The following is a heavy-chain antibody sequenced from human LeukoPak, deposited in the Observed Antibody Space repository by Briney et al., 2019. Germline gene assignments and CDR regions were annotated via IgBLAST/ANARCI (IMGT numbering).Heavy chain of an antibody. J-gene: IGHJ4*01. CDR1: GGSLSGSY. V-gene: IGHV4-34*01. CDR3: AGDTSLSVRRFED. D-gene: IGHD3-10*01. Sequence: SETLSLPCDVNGGSLSGSYWTWIRQSPGKGVEWIGKINHCANTNYNRFPKTRVTISVDTSKTQFYLKLASMTAEYTAVYYCAGDTSLSVRRFEDWGHGTLVTVSS. CDR2: INHCANT.